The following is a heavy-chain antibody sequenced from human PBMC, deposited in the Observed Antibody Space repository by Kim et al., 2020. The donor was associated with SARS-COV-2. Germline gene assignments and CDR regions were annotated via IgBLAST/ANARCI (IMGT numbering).Heavy chain of an antibody. D-gene: IGHD2-21*02. CDR3: ARLPTDREPPGFYAFDI. V-gene: IGHV4-39*01. Sequence: SETLSLTCTVSGGSISSSSYYWGWIRQPPGKGLEWIGSIYYSGSTYYNPSLKSRVTISVDTSKNQFSLKLSSVTAADTAVYYCARLPTDREPPGFYAFDIWGQGTMVTVSS. CDR2: IYYSGST. J-gene: IGHJ3*02. CDR1: GGSISSSSYY.